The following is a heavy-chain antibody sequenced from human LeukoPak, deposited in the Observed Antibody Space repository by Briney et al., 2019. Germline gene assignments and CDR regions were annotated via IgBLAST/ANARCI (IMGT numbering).Heavy chain of an antibody. CDR1: GYTFTVYY. V-gene: IGHV1-2*04. J-gene: IGHJ4*02. Sequence: GASVKVSCKAAGYTFTVYYMHWVRQAPGQGLEWMGWINPNSGGTNYAQKFQGWVTMTRDTSISTAYMELSRLRSDDTAVYYCARGQWGYDLTDFDYWGQGTLVTVSS. CDR2: INPNSGGT. CDR3: ARGQWGYDLTDFDY. D-gene: IGHD5-12*01.